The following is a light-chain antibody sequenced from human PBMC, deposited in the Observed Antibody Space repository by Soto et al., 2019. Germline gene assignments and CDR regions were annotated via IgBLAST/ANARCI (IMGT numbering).Light chain of an antibody. J-gene: IGKJ4*01. CDR2: AAS. CDR3: QKYDIAPRT. V-gene: IGKV1-27*01. CDR1: QDINNY. Sequence: DTQMTQSPSSLSASLGDRVTITCRASQDINNYLAWYQQRPGKVPKLLIYAASTLQSGVPSRFGGSGSGTDFTLTISSLQPEDVATYYCQKYDIAPRTFGGGTRVEIK.